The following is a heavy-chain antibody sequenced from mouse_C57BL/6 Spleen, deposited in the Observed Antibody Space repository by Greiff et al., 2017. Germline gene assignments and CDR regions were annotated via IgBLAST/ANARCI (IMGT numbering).Heavy chain of an antibody. J-gene: IGHJ4*01. CDR3: ARRNFMTTVVADDYYAMDY. Sequence: QVQLQQSGAELMKPGASVKLSCKATGYTFTGYWIEWVKQRPGPGLEWIGEILPGSGSTNYNEKFKGKATFTADTSSTTAYMQLSSLTTEDSAIYYCARRNFMTTVVADDYYAMDYWGQGTSVTVSS. CDR1: GYTFTGYW. V-gene: IGHV1-9*01. D-gene: IGHD1-1*01. CDR2: ILPGSGST.